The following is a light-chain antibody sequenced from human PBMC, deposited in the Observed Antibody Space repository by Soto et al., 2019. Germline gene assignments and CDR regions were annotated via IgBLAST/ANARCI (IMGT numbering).Light chain of an antibody. CDR3: SSFTTTYFYV. V-gene: IGLV2-14*02. CDR1: SSDVGSHNL. CDR2: EAS. Sequence: QSALTQPASVSESPGQSITISCTGTSSDVGSHNLVSWYQQYSDKAPKLIIFEASKRPSGVSNRFSGSKSGSTASLTISGLQAEDEADYYCSSFTTTYFYVFGPGTKLTVL. J-gene: IGLJ1*01.